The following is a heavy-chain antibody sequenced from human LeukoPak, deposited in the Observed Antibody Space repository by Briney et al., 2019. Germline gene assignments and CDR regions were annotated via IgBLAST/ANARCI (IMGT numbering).Heavy chain of an antibody. CDR2: INHSGST. J-gene: IGHJ5*02. CDR3: ARDRPNSYGSRWFDP. D-gene: IGHD5-18*01. CDR1: GGSFSGYY. Sequence: PSETLSLTCAVYGGSFSGYYWSWIRQPPGKGLEWIGEINHSGSTNYNPSPKSRVTISVDTSKNQFSLKLSSVTAADTAVYYCARDRPNSYGSRWFDPWGQGTLVTVSS. V-gene: IGHV4-34*01.